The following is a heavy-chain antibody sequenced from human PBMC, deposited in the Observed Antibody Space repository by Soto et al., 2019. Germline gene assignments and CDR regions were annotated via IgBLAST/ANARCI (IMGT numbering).Heavy chain of an antibody. CDR3: ASKPPTVTTSWFDP. CDR1: GGSFSGYY. D-gene: IGHD4-17*01. J-gene: IGHJ5*02. CDR2: INHSGST. Sequence: SETLSLTCAVYGGSFSGYYWSWIRQPPGKGLEWIGEINHSGSTNYNPSLKSRVTISVDTSKNQFSLKLSSVTAADTAVYYCASKPPTVTTSWFDPWGQGTLVTVSS. V-gene: IGHV4-34*01.